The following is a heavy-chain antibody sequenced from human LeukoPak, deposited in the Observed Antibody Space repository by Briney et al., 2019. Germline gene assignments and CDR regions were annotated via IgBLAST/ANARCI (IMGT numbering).Heavy chain of an antibody. CDR2: ISGSGGST. D-gene: IGHD4-11*01. V-gene: IGHV3-23*01. Sequence: GGSLRLSCAASGFTFSSYAMSWVRQAPGKGLEWVSAISGSGGSTYYADSVKGRFTISRDNSKNTLYLQMNSLRAEDTAVYHCAKATTRGYSNYVNYYGMDVWGQGTTVTVSS. CDR3: AKATTRGYSNYVNYYGMDV. CDR1: GFTFSSYA. J-gene: IGHJ6*02.